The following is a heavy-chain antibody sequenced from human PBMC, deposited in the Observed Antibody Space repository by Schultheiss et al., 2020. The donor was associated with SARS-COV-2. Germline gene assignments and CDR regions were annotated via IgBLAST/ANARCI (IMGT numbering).Heavy chain of an antibody. V-gene: IGHV3-23*01. CDR2: ISGSGGST. D-gene: IGHD3-10*01. CDR3: AKDHAYGSGSYNV. J-gene: IGHJ6*02. CDR1: GFTFSNYA. Sequence: GGSLRLSCAASGFTFSNYAMNWVRQAPGKGLEWVSAISGSGGSTYYADSVKGRFTISRDNAKNSLYLQMNSLRAEDTAVYYCAKDHAYGSGSYNVWGQGTTVTVSS.